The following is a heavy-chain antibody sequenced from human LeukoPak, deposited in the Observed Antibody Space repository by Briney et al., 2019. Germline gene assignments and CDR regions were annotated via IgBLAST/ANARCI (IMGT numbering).Heavy chain of an antibody. Sequence: SETLSLTCAVYGGSFSGYYWGWIRQPPGKGLEWIGEINHSGSTNYNPSLKSRVTISVDTSKNQFSLKLSSVTAADTAVYYCARSGRSPMVRGVIMSYYYYYMDVWGKGTTVTISS. V-gene: IGHV4-34*01. CDR2: INHSGST. CDR3: ARSGRSPMVRGVIMSYYYYYMDV. D-gene: IGHD3-10*01. CDR1: GGSFSGYY. J-gene: IGHJ6*03.